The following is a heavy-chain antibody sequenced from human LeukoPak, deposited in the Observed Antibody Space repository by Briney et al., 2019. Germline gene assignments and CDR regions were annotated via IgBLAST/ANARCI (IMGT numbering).Heavy chain of an antibody. CDR2: IYYSGST. V-gene: IGHV4-39*01. CDR1: GGSISGTSSY. CDR3: ARQQSNWRLDYFDC. Sequence: SETLSLTCTVSGGSISGTSSYWGWIRQPPEKGLEWIGSIYYSGSTYYNPSLKSRVTISVDTSRNQFSLRLNFVTAADTAVYYCARQQSNWRLDYFDCWGQGTLVTVSS. J-gene: IGHJ4*02. D-gene: IGHD7-27*01.